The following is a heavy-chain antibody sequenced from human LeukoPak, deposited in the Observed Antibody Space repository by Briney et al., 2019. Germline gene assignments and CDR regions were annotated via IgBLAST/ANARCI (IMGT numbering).Heavy chain of an antibody. J-gene: IGHJ4*02. CDR1: GFTFSSCS. CDR2: ISSSSSSI. Sequence: GGSLRLSCAASGFTFSSCSMNWVRQAPGKGLEWVSSISSSSSSIYYADSVKGRFTITRDNAKNSLYLQMNSLRAEDTAVYYCLTKNWGPFDYWGQGTPVTVSS. D-gene: IGHD7-27*01. CDR3: LTKNWGPFDY. V-gene: IGHV3-21*01.